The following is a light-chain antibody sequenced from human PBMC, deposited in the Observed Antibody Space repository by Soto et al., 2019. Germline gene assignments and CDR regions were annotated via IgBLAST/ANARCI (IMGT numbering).Light chain of an antibody. CDR3: AAWDDSLNGWV. Sequence: QSVLTQPPSASGTPGQRVIISCSGSSSNFGGNTANWYQQFPGTAPKVLIYSHNQRPSGVPDRFSGSKSGTSASLAISGLQSEDEADYYCAAWDDSLNGWVFGGGTKVTVL. V-gene: IGLV1-44*01. CDR2: SHN. CDR1: SSNFGGNT. J-gene: IGLJ3*02.